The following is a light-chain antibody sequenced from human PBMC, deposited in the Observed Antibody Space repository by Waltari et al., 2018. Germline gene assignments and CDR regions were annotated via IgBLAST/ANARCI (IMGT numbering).Light chain of an antibody. CDR2: VAS. CDR1: KNIGNN. Sequence: ETIMTQSPATLSVSPGASATLSCRASKNIGNNLAWYQQTPGQAPRLLIYVASSRSTGIPGRFFGAGYGTDFTLTISSLQSEDFGVYYCQQYNEWPYTFGQGTKVDLK. V-gene: IGKV3-15*01. J-gene: IGKJ2*01. CDR3: QQYNEWPYT.